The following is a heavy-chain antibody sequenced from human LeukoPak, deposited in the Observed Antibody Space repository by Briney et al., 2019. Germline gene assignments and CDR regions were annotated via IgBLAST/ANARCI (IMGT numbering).Heavy chain of an antibody. J-gene: IGHJ5*02. V-gene: IGHV6-1*01. CDR2: TYYRSTWYN. CDR1: GDSVSSKSTA. CDR3: ARRLTQYDCFDP. D-gene: IGHD2-2*01. Sequence: SQTLSLTCAISGDSVSSKSTAWNWIRQSPSRGLEWLGRTYYRSTWYNDYAVSVRGRITVNPDTSKNQFSLHLNSVTPEDTAVYYCARRLTQYDCFDPWGQGILVTVSS.